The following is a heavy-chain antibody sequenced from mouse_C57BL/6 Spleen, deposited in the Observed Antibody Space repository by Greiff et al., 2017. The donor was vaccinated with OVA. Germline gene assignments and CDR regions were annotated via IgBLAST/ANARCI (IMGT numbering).Heavy chain of an antibody. CDR2: ISSGSSTI. V-gene: IGHV5-17*01. Sequence: EVKVVESGGGLVKPGGSLKLSCAASGFTFSDYGMHWVRQAPEKGLEWVAYISSGSSTIYYADTVKGRFTISRDNAKNTLFLQMTSLRSEDTAMYYCARGIYDGYSWFAYWGQGTLVTVSA. D-gene: IGHD2-3*01. J-gene: IGHJ3*01. CDR1: GFTFSDYG. CDR3: ARGIYDGYSWFAY.